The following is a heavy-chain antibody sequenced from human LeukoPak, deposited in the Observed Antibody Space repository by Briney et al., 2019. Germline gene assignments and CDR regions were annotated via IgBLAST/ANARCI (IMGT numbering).Heavy chain of an antibody. CDR1: GGSISSGSYY. V-gene: IGHV4-61*02. D-gene: IGHD3-22*01. CDR2: IYTSGST. CDR3: AKDRITMIVVVMTFDY. Sequence: SQTLSLTCTVSGGSISSGSYYWSWIRQPAGKGLEWIGRIYTSGSTNYNPSLKSRVTISVDTSKNQFSLKLSSVTAADTAVYYCAKDRITMIVVVMTFDYWGQGTLVTVSS. J-gene: IGHJ4*02.